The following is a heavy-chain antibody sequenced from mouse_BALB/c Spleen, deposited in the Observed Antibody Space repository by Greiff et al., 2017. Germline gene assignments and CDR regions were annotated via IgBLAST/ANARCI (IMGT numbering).Heavy chain of an antibody. V-gene: IGHV1-67*01. J-gene: IGHJ2*01. CDR2: ISTYYGNT. Sequence: VQLQQSGPELVRPGVSVKISCKGSGYTFTDYAMHWVKQSHAKSLEWIGVISTYYGNTNYNQKFKGKATMTVDKSSSTAYMELARLTSEDSAIYYCARGDVGYFDYWGQGTTLTVSS. D-gene: IGHD3-3*01. CDR3: ARGDVGYFDY. CDR1: GYTFTDYA.